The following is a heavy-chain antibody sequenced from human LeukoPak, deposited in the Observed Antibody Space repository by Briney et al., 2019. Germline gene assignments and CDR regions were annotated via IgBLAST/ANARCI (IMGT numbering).Heavy chain of an antibody. CDR1: GGSFSGYY. J-gene: IGHJ6*03. CDR2: INHSGST. V-gene: IGHV4-34*01. CDR3: ARSVEGYCRGGSCYSYSYYMDV. D-gene: IGHD2-15*01. Sequence: PSETLSLTCAVYGGSFSGYYWSWIRQPPGRGLEWIGEINHSGSTNYNPSLKSRVTISVDTSKNQFSLKLSSVTAADTAVYYCARSVEGYCRGGSCYSYSYYMDVWGKGTTVTVSS.